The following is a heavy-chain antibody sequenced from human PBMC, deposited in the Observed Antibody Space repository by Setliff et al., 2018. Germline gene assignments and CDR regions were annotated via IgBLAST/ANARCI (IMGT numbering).Heavy chain of an antibody. J-gene: IGHJ6*03. Sequence: GASVKVSCKASGGTFSSYGISWVRQAPGQGLEWMGGTIPVFGTTDYAQKFQGRVTIMTDESTSTAYMELSSLTSEDTAVYYCAREGVDSRSSTDYRYYMDVWGKGTTVTVS. D-gene: IGHD3-22*01. CDR1: GGTFSSYG. CDR2: TIPVFGTT. CDR3: AREGVDSRSSTDYRYYMDV. V-gene: IGHV1-69*05.